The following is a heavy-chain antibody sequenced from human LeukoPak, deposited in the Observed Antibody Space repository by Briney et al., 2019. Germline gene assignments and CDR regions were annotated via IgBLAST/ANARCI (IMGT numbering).Heavy chain of an antibody. D-gene: IGHD6-19*01. CDR2: ISHDGSNK. J-gene: IGHJ4*02. CDR3: ARRQIAVAGAFDY. Sequence: GGSLRLSCVGSGFIFSSYSMNWVRQAPGKGLEWVAVISHDGSNKYFADSVKGRFTISRDNSKNTLYLQMNSLRVDDTAIYYCARRQIAVAGAFDYWGQGTLVTVSS. V-gene: IGHV3-30*04. CDR1: GFIFSSYS.